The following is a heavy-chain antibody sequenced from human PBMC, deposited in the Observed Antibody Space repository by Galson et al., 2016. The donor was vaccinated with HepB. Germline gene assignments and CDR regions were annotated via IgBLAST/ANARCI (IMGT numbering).Heavy chain of an antibody. CDR3: ASWGYSSSRYSDY. D-gene: IGHD6-13*01. J-gene: IGHJ4*02. V-gene: IGHV4-31*03. CDR2: IYYSGST. Sequence: TLSLTCTVSGGSISSGGYYWSRIRQHPGKGLEWIGYIYYSGSTYYNPSLRSRVTISADTSKNQFSLKLSSVTAADTAVYYCASWGYSSSRYSDYWGQGTLVTVSS. CDR1: GGSISSGGYY.